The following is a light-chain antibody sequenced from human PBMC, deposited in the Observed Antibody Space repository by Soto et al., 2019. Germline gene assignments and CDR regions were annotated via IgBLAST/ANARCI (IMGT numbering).Light chain of an antibody. V-gene: IGKV1-33*01. J-gene: IGKJ5*01. Sequence: DIKMTQSPSSLSASVGDRVTITCQASQNIKNYLNWYQQKPGRAPKLLIYDASNLEAGVPSRFRGSGSGTDFTFTISRLQPEDIASYYCQQYENLPTFGQGTRLDIK. CDR1: QNIKNY. CDR3: QQYENLPT. CDR2: DAS.